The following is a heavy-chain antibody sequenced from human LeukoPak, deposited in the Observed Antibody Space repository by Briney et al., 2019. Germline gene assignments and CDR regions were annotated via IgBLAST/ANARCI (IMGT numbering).Heavy chain of an antibody. CDR1: GYTFTGYY. D-gene: IGHD1-1*01. Sequence: ASVKVSCKASGYTFTGYYMHWVRQAPGQGLEWMGWINPNSGGTKYPQNFQVRGTMTRDTSISTAYMELSRLQSDDTAVYYCARDINNDWPLDYWGQGTLVTVSS. J-gene: IGHJ4*02. V-gene: IGHV1-2*02. CDR3: ARDINNDWPLDY. CDR2: INPNSGGT.